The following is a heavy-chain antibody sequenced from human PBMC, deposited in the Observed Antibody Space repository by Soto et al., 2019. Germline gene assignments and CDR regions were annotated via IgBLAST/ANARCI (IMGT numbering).Heavy chain of an antibody. CDR3: ARGSKPGIAAAGTASFYP. Sequence: ASVKVSCNASGYTFSSRGISWEQQAPGQGHERMGWISAYNGNTNYAQKLQGRVNMTTDTSTSTAYMELRSLRSDDTALFYCARGSKPGIAAAGTASFYPWGQGTLVTVSS. V-gene: IGHV1-18*01. CDR1: GYTFSSRG. D-gene: IGHD6-13*01. J-gene: IGHJ5*02. CDR2: ISAYNGNT.